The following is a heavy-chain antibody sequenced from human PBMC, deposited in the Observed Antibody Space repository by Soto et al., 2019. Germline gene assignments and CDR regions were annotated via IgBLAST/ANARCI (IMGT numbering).Heavy chain of an antibody. CDR3: TGGDGYRIEYYFDY. D-gene: IGHD5-12*01. V-gene: IGHV3-15*07. CDR2: IKSKTDGGTT. CDR1: GFTFSNAW. Sequence: EVQLVESGGGLVKPGGSLRLSCAASGFTFSNAWMNWVRQAPGKGLEWVGRIKSKTDGGTTDYAAPVKGRFTISRDESKNTLYLQMKSLKTEDTAVYYCTGGDGYRIEYYFDYWGQGTLVTVSS. J-gene: IGHJ4*02.